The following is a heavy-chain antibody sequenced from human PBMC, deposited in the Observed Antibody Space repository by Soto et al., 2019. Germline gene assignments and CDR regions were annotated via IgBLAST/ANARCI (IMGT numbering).Heavy chain of an antibody. CDR3: ARHVECSSTSCYTLFDY. J-gene: IGHJ4*02. V-gene: IGHV5-51*01. CDR2: IYPGDSDT. Sequence: PGESLKISCKGSGYSFTSHWIGWVRQMPGKGLEWMGIIYPGDSDTRYSPSFQGQVTISADKSISTAYLQWSSLKASDTAMYYCARHVECSSTSCYTLFDYWGQGTLVTVSS. D-gene: IGHD2-2*02. CDR1: GYSFTSHW.